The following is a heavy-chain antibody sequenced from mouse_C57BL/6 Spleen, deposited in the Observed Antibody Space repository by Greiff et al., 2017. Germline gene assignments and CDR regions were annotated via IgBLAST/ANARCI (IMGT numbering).Heavy chain of an antibody. CDR3: ARSEAAWGGNSFMDY. J-gene: IGHJ4*01. CDR2: IYWDDDK. CDR1: GFSLSTSGMG. V-gene: IGHV8-12*01. Sequence: ESGPGILQSSQTLSLTCSFSGFSLSTSGMGVSWIRQPSGKGLEWLAHIYWDDDKRYNPSLKSRLTISKDTSRNQVFLKITSVDTADTATYYWARSEAAWGGNSFMDYWGQGTSVTVSS. D-gene: IGHD2-1*01.